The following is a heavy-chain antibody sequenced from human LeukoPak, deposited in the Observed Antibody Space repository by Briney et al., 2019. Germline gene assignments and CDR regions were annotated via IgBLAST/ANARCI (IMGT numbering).Heavy chain of an antibody. CDR3: ARLLNDYGDYGHENWFDP. Sequence: SETLSLTCTVSGGSINSYYWRWIRQPPGKGLEWMGCIYYSGSTNYNPSLKSRVTISVDTSKNQFSLKLSSVTAADTAVYYCARLLNDYGDYGHENWFDPWGQGTLVTVSS. V-gene: IGHV4-59*08. CDR1: GGSINSYY. CDR2: IYYSGST. D-gene: IGHD4-17*01. J-gene: IGHJ5*02.